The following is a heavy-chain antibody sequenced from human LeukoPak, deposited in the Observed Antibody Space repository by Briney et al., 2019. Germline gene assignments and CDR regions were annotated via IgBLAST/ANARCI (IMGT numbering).Heavy chain of an antibody. CDR1: GFTFSSYA. CDR2: ISYDGSNK. V-gene: IGHV3-30-3*02. J-gene: IGHJ4*02. CDR3: AKSAFFDY. Sequence: PGGSLRLSCAASGFTFSSYAMHWVRQAPGKGLEWVAVISYDGSNKYYADSVKGRFTISRDNSKNTLYLQMNSLRAEDTAVYYCAKSAFFDYWGQGTPVTVSS.